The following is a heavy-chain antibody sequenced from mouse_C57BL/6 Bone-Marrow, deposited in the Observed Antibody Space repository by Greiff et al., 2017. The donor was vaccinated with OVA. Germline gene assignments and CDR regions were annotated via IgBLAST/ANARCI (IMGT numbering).Heavy chain of an antibody. D-gene: IGHD2-2*01. J-gene: IGHJ2*01. Sequence: EVHLVESGGGLVQPGESLKLSCESNEYEFPSHDMSWVRKTPETRLELVADINSDGGSTSYPDTMESRFIISRDKTKKTLYLQMSSLWSEDTALDYCARGGVTTGVDYWGKGTTLTVSS. V-gene: IGHV5-2*01. CDR1: EYEFPSHD. CDR2: INSDGGST. CDR3: ARGGVTTGVDY.